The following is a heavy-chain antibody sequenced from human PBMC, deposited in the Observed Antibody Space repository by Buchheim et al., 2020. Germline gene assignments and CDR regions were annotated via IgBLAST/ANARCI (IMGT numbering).Heavy chain of an antibody. D-gene: IGHD3-22*01. Sequence: QVQLQESGPGLVKPSETLSLTCTVSGGSISSYYWSWIRQPPGKGLEWIGYIYYSGSTNYNPSLKSRVTISVDTSKNQFSLKLSSVTAADTAVYYCARGRSSGYKWFDPWGQGTL. J-gene: IGHJ5*02. V-gene: IGHV4-59*08. CDR2: IYYSGST. CDR1: GGSISSYY. CDR3: ARGRSSGYKWFDP.